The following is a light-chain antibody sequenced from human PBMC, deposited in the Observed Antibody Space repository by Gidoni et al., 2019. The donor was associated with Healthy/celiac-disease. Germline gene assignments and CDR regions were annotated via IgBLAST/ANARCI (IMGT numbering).Light chain of an antibody. CDR2: GAS. V-gene: IGKV3-20*01. CDR3: QQYGSSPT. CDR1: LRVISSY. J-gene: IGKJ3*01. Sequence: GTLASSPDQTSTLSLRSILRVISSYLSWYQQKPCHAPMLLIYGASSSATCIPDRFIGSGSVTDFTLTISSLEPEDFAVYYCQQYGSSPTFGPGTKVDIK.